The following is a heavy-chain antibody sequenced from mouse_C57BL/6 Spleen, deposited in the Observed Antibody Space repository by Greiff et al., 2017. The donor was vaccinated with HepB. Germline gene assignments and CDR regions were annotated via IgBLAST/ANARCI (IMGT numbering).Heavy chain of an antibody. Sequence: DVKLVESGGGLVKPGGSLKLSCAASGFTFSSYAMSWVRQTPEKRLEWVATISDGGSYTYYPQNVKGRVTISRDNAKNNLYLQISQLKSEDTAMYYCARDGAYYYGSSCLYWYFDVWGTGTTVTVSS. J-gene: IGHJ1*03. D-gene: IGHD1-1*01. CDR3: ARDGAYYYGSSCLYWYFDV. V-gene: IGHV5-4*01. CDR2: ISDGGSYT. CDR1: GFTFSSYA.